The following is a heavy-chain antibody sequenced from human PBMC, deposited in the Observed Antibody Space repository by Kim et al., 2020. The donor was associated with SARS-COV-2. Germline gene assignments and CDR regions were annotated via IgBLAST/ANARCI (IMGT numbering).Heavy chain of an antibody. J-gene: IGHJ4*02. V-gene: IGHV3-15*01. Sequence: AAPVKGRFTISRDDSKNTLYLQMNSLKSEDTAVYYCTTLYYYGSGIHEDYWGQGTLVTVSS. CDR3: TTLYYYGSGIHEDY. D-gene: IGHD3-10*01.